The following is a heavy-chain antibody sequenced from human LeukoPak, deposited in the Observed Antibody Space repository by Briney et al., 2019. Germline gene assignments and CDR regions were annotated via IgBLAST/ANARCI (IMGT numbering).Heavy chain of an antibody. V-gene: IGHV4-59*08. CDR1: GGSISSYY. CDR2: IYYSGST. Sequence: SETLSLTCTVSGGSISSYYWSWIRQPPGKGLEWIGYIYYSGSTNYNPSLKSRVTISVDTSKNQFSLKLSSVTAADTAVYYCARHYYDSSGYYTIRPSSWFDPWGQGTLVTVSS. D-gene: IGHD3-22*01. CDR3: ARHYYDSSGYYTIRPSSWFDP. J-gene: IGHJ5*02.